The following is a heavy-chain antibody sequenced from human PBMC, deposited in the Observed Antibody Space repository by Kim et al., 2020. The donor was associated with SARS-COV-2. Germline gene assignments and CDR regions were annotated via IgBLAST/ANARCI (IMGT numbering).Heavy chain of an antibody. CDR3: ARADTIFGVVIDAFDI. CDR2: IYYSGST. J-gene: IGHJ3*02. V-gene: IGHV4-31*03. Sequence: SETLSLTCTVSGGSISSGGYYWSWIRQHPGKGLEWIGYIYYSGSTYYNPSLKSRVTISVDTSKNQFSLKLSSVTAADRAVYYCARADTIFGVVIDAFDIWGQGTMVTVSS. D-gene: IGHD3-3*01. CDR1: GGSISSGGYY.